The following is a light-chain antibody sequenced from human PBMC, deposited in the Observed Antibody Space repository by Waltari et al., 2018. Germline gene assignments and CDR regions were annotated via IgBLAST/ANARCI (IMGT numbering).Light chain of an antibody. V-gene: IGKV2-29*01. Sequence: VVLTQTTLSLCVAPGQPASIPCKSSQSLLHSDGRTFLSWYLQKPGQSPQLLIYDVSSRFSGVPERFSGSGSVTDFTLKISRVEAEDVGLYYCMQSVQLPSFGGGTKLEIK. CDR1: QSLLHSDGRTF. CDR3: MQSVQLPS. CDR2: DVS. J-gene: IGKJ4*01.